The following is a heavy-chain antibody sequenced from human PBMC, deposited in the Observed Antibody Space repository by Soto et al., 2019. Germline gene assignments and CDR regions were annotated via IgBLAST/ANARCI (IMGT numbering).Heavy chain of an antibody. CDR1: GFTFSSYA. CDR2: ISYDGSNK. D-gene: IGHD6-13*01. Sequence: GGSLRLSCAASGFTFSSYAMHWVRQAPGKGLEWVAVISYDGSNKYYADSVKGRFTISRDNSKNTLYLQMISLRAEDTAVYYCARDRLAAAGTRTSYYYYGMDVWGQGTTVTVSS. V-gene: IGHV3-30-3*01. CDR3: ARDRLAAAGTRTSYYYYGMDV. J-gene: IGHJ6*02.